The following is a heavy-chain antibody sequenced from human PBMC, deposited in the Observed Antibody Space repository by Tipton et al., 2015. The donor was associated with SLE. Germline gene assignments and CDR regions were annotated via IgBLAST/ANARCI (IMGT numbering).Heavy chain of an antibody. CDR1: GGSISSYY. D-gene: IGHD3-16*01. V-gene: IGHV4-59*01. Sequence: TLSLTCTVSGGSISSYYWSWIRQPPGKGLEWIGYIYYSGSTNYNPSLKSRVTISVDTSKNQFSLKLSSVTAAATAVYYCARGPGGDPPFYWSFDLWGRGPLVTVSS. CDR3: ARGPGGDPPFYWSFDL. CDR2: IYYSGST. J-gene: IGHJ2*01.